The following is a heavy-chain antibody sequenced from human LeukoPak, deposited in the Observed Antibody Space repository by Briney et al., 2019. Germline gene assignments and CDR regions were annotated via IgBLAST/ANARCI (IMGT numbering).Heavy chain of an antibody. CDR1: GYSISSGY. CDR2: ISYDGSNK. J-gene: IGHJ3*02. Sequence: LSLTCTVSGYSISSGYYWGWIRQPPGKGLEWVAVISYDGSNKYYADSVKGRFTISRDNSKNTLYLQMNSLRAEDTAVYYCVAHDAFDIWGQGTLVTVSS. CDR3: VAHDAFDI. V-gene: IGHV3-30*03.